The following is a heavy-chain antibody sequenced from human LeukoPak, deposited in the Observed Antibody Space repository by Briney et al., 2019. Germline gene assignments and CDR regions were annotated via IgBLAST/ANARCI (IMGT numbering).Heavy chain of an antibody. D-gene: IGHD2-2*01. V-gene: IGHV1-69*05. Sequence: SVKVSCKASGGTFSSYAISWVRQAPGQGLEWMGRIIPIFGTANYAQKFQGRVTITTDESTSTAYMELSSLRSEDTAVYYCASRGYCSSTSCRAGWYFDLWGRGTLVTDSS. CDR3: ASRGYCSSTSCRAGWYFDL. J-gene: IGHJ2*01. CDR2: IIPIFGTA. CDR1: GGTFSSYA.